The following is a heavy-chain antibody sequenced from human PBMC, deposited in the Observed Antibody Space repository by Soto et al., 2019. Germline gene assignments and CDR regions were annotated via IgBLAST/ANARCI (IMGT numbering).Heavy chain of an antibody. Sequence: EVQLLESGGGLVQPGGSLSLSFAASGFTFSDYAMSWVRQAPGKGLECLSLISGTGVPTLYAGSVKGRFSVSRDNSKNTLFLEMNDLRVDDTAIYYCAKSFCSSSSCFFLWVDPWGPGTLVTVSS. CDR3: AKSFCSSSSCFFLWVDP. V-gene: IGHV3-23*01. CDR1: GFTFSDYA. CDR2: ISGTGVPT. J-gene: IGHJ5*02. D-gene: IGHD2-2*01.